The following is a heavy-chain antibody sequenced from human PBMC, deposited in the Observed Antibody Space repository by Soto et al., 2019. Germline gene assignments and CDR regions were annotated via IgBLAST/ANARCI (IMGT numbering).Heavy chain of an antibody. CDR2: IYYSGST. J-gene: IGHJ4*02. V-gene: IGHV4-39*01. Sequence: QLQLQESGPGLVKPSETLSLTCTVSGGSFDSTSYYWAWVRQPPGKGLEWIAYIYYSGSTYYNPSLKSRVTIAVDKSRNQFSLRLSSVTAADTAVYYCATVPIVGTTPYYFASWGQGTLVTVSS. CDR1: GGSFDSTSYY. D-gene: IGHD1-1*01. CDR3: ATVPIVGTTPYYFAS.